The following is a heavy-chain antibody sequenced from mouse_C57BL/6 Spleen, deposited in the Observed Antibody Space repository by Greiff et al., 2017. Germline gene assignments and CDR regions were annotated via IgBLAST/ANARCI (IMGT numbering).Heavy chain of an antibody. J-gene: IGHJ4*01. V-gene: IGHV1-55*01. D-gene: IGHD1-1*01. CDR3: ARGDYGYAMDY. CDR2: IYPGSGST. Sequence: QVQLKQPGAELVKPGASVKMSCKASGYTFTSYWITWVKQRPGQGLEWIGDIYPGSGSTNYNEKFKSKATLTVDTSSSTAYMQLSSLTSEDSAVYFCARGDYGYAMDYWGQGTSVTVSS. CDR1: GYTFTSYW.